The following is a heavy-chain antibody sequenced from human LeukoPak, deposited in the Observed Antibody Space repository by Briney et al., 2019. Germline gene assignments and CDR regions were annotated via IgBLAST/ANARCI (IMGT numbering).Heavy chain of an antibody. CDR1: GFTFSSYG. J-gene: IGHJ4*02. Sequence: GRSLRLSCAASGFTFSSYGMHWVRQAPGKGLEWVAVISYDGSNKYYADSVKGRFTISRDNSKNTLYLQMNSLRAEDTAVYYCAKDPSPPPHAQRPVDYWGQGTLVTVSS. CDR3: AKDPSPPPHAQRPVDY. D-gene: IGHD1-14*01. V-gene: IGHV3-30*18. CDR2: ISYDGSNK.